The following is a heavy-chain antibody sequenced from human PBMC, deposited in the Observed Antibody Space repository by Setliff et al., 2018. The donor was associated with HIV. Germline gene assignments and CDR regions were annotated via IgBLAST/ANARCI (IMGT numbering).Heavy chain of an antibody. CDR1: GFTFSSYW. D-gene: IGHD1-26*01. CDR2: IKQDGSEK. J-gene: IGHJ4*02. CDR3: AKTLERKWEAFDG. Sequence: GGSLRLSCAASGFTFSSYWMSWVRQAPGKGLEWVANIKQDGSEKYYVDSVKGRFTIGRDNPKNTLFLQMSSLRPEDTAIYYCAKTLERKWEAFDGWGQGALVTVSS. V-gene: IGHV3-7*03.